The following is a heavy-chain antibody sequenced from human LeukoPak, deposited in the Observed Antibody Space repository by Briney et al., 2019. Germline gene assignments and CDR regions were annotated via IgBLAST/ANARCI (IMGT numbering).Heavy chain of an antibody. D-gene: IGHD1-26*01. CDR2: ITYDGSNK. V-gene: IGHV3-30-3*01. J-gene: IGHJ1*01. Sequence: PGGSLRLSCAASGFIFSSFVMHWVRQAPGKGLEWVALITYDGSNKYYADSVRGRFTITRDNSKNTLDLQMNALRAEDTAVYYCVRGSVTYSGGYFQHWGQGTLVTVSS. CDR1: GFIFSSFV. CDR3: VRGSVTYSGGYFQH.